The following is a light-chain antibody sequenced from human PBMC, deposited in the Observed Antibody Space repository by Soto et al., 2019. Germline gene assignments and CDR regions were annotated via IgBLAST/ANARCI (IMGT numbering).Light chain of an antibody. Sequence: QAVVTQEPSLTVSPGGTVTLTCASSAGAVTSGNAPNWFQQKPGQAPRALIYSTSNQHSWTPARFSGSLLGGEAALTLSGVQTEDEADYFCLLFHDDAWVFGGGTQLTVL. V-gene: IGLV7-43*01. J-gene: IGLJ3*02. CDR2: STS. CDR1: AGAVTSGNA. CDR3: LLFHDDAWV.